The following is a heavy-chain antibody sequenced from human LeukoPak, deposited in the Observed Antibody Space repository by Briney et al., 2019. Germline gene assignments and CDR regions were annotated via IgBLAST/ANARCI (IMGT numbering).Heavy chain of an antibody. D-gene: IGHD7-27*01. CDR1: GGSISSYY. CDR2: IYTSGST. CDR3: ATRKLGNDY. Sequence: SETLSLTCTVSGGSISSYYWNWIRQPAGKGLDWIGRIYTSGSTNYNPSLKSRVTMSVDTSKNQFSLKLTSVTAADTAVYYCATRKLGNDYWGQGTLVTVSS. V-gene: IGHV4-4*07. J-gene: IGHJ4*02.